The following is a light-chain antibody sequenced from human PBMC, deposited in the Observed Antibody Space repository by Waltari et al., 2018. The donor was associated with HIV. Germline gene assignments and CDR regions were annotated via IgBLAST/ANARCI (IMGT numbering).Light chain of an antibody. CDR3: SSYTTSRTVV. V-gene: IGLV2-14*03. J-gene: IGLJ2*01. Sequence: QSALTQPASVSGSPGQSITISCTGTSSDVGGYNYVSWYQQHPGKAPKFMVYDVTNRPSGVSNRFSGSKSGNTAFLTISGLQAEDEADYYCSSYTTSRTVVFGGGTKLTVL. CDR2: DVT. CDR1: SSDVGGYNY.